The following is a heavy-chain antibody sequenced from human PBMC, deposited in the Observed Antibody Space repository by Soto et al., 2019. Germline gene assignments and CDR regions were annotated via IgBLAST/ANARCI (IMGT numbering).Heavy chain of an antibody. D-gene: IGHD3-16*02. J-gene: IGHJ4*02. CDR3: VKDRWIDY. CDR1: GFTFITYA. Sequence: PGGSLRLSCSASGFTFITYAMHWVRQAPGRGLQYVSSISSNAGSTYYPDSVKGRFTISRDNSKNTLYLQMSSLRAEDTAVYYCVKDRWIDYWGQGTLVTVSS. CDR2: ISSNAGST. V-gene: IGHV3-64D*06.